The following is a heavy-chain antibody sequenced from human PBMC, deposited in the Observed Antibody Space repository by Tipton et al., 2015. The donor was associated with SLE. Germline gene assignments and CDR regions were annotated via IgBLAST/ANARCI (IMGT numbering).Heavy chain of an antibody. J-gene: IGHJ5*02. Sequence: TLSLTCTVSGGSISSSSYYWGWIRQPPGKGLEWIGSIYYSGSTYYNPSLKSRVTISVDTSKNQFSLKLSSVTAADTAVYYCARMGNQLLGEGWFDPWGQGTLVTVSS. D-gene: IGHD2-2*01. CDR1: GGSISSSSYY. V-gene: IGHV4-39*07. CDR2: IYYSGST. CDR3: ARMGNQLLGEGWFDP.